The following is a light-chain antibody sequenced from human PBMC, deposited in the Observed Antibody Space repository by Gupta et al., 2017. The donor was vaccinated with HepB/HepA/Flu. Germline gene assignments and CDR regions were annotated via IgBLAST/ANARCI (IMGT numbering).Light chain of an antibody. CDR2: DNN. CDR1: ISNIGYKY. Sequence: QSVLTQPPSVSAAPGQKVTISCSGIISNIGYKYVSWYQLLPGTAPKLLIYDNNARPSGIPDRFSAFKSGTSATLAITGLQTGDEAFYYCGTWDTSLSAGVFGGGTKLTVL. V-gene: IGLV1-51*01. CDR3: GTWDTSLSAGV. J-gene: IGLJ2*01.